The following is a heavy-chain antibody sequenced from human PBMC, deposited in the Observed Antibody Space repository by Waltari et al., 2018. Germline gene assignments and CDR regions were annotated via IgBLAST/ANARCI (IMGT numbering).Heavy chain of an antibody. Sequence: QVHLVQSGAEVKNPGASVKVSCKSSGYIFNNYDINWVRQAPGQGLEWLGWINPKSNKVHYAQRFEGRVTMTRDTSIETAYLERSGLTSDDTAVYFCARSWSECSTTSCYFDYWGQGTLLSVSS. V-gene: IGHV1-8*01. CDR3: ARSWSECSTTSCYFDY. J-gene: IGHJ4*02. D-gene: IGHD2-2*01. CDR2: INPKSNKV. CDR1: GYIFNNYD.